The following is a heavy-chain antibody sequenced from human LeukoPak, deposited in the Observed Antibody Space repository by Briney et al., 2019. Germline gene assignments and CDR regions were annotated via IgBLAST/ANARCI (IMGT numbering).Heavy chain of an antibody. D-gene: IGHD3-9*01. CDR3: ARGAYDILTELDY. CDR1: GGTFSSYA. J-gene: IGHJ4*02. CDR2: IIPIFGTA. Sequence: ASVKVSCKASGGTFSSYAISWVRQAPGQGLEWMGGIIPIFGTANYAQKFQGRVTITADKSTSTAYMELSSLRSEDTAVYYCARGAYDILTELDYWGQGTLVTVSS. V-gene: IGHV1-69*06.